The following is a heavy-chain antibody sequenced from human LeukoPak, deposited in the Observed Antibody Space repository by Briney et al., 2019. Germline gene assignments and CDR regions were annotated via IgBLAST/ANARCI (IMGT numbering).Heavy chain of an antibody. V-gene: IGHV4-31*03. CDR1: GDSISSGAYY. CDR2: IYYSGNT. CDR3: ARDRGDGMDV. Sequence: SQTLSLTCTVSGDSISSGAYYWSWIRQHPGKGQEWIGYIYYSGNTYYNPSLKSRVTISIDASKNQFSLKLSSVTAADTAVYSCARDRGDGMDVWGQGTTVTVSS. J-gene: IGHJ6*02.